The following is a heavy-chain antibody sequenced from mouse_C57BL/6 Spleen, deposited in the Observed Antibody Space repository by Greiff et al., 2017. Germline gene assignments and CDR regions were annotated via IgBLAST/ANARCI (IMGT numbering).Heavy chain of an antibody. Sequence: QVQLQQPGAELVKPGASVKLSCKASGYTFTSYWMHWVKQRPGQGLEWIGMIHPNSGSTNYNEKFKSKATLTVDKSSSTAYMQLSSLTSEDSAVYYCARFYDYDGDGFDYWGQGTTLTVSS. CDR3: ARFYDYDGDGFDY. CDR2: IHPNSGST. V-gene: IGHV1-64*01. D-gene: IGHD2-4*01. J-gene: IGHJ2*01. CDR1: GYTFTSYW.